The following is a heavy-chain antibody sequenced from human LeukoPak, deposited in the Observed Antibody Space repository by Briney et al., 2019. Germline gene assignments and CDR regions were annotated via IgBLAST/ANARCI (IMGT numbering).Heavy chain of an antibody. CDR3: ATPAGPFKM. V-gene: IGHV3-15*01. CDR2: IKTKADGGTT. Sequence: PGGSLRLSCTASGFTFNNAWMSWGRRAPRKGLEWLGRIKTKADGGTTDYAAPVKGRFTISRNDSNNTLYLQMNSLKTEDTAVYYCATPAGPFKMWGQGTLVTVSS. J-gene: IGHJ4*02. CDR1: GFTFNNAW.